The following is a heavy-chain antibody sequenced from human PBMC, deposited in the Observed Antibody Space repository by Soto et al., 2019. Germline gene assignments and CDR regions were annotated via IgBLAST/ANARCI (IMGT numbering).Heavy chain of an antibody. CDR1: GGSSSSSSYY. Sequence: SETLSLTCTVSGGSSSSSSYYWGWIRQPPGKGLEWIGSIYYSGSTYYNPSLKSRVTISVDTSKNQFSLKLSSVTAADTAVYYCARGLGYCSGGSCPRFDYWGQGTLVTAPQ. V-gene: IGHV4-39*07. D-gene: IGHD2-15*01. J-gene: IGHJ4*02. CDR3: ARGLGYCSGGSCPRFDY. CDR2: IYYSGST.